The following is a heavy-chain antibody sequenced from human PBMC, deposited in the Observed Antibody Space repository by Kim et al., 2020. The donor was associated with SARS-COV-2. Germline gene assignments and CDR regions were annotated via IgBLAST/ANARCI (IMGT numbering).Heavy chain of an antibody. CDR3: AGGLFNV. CDR2: INEGVSEK. J-gene: IGHJ6*02. CDR1: GFSFSNFY. Sequence: GGSLRLSCEASGFSFSNFYMTWVRQTPGRGLEWVANINEGVSEKDYVDSVKGRFIISRDNVKNLVSLQINNARVEDSAVYYCAGGLFNVWGQGTTVTGS. D-gene: IGHD2-21*01. V-gene: IGHV3-7*03.